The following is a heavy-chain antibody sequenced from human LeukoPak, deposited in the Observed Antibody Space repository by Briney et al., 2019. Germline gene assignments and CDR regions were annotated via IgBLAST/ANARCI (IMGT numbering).Heavy chain of an antibody. CDR2: ISDSGGTT. CDR3: AKLPKGYCSSTACPNWFDP. CDR1: GFSFSTYA. D-gene: IGHD2-2*01. Sequence: GGSLRLSCVASGFSFSTYAMRWVRQAPGKGLVWLSAISDSGGTTYYADSVKGRFTISRDNSKNTLYLQVNSLRAEDTAIYYCAKLPKGYCSSTACPNWFDPWGQGTLVTVSS. J-gene: IGHJ5*02. V-gene: IGHV3-23*01.